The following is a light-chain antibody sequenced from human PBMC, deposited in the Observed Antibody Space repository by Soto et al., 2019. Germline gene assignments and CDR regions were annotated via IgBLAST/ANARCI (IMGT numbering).Light chain of an antibody. CDR1: QSVSPW. V-gene: IGKV1-5*01. CDR2: DVS. CDR3: QQYNTYSHT. Sequence: IQLTQTPSTLSASVGDRVTIACRASQSVSPWLAWYQQKPGKAPKLLIYDVSNLQSGVPSRFSGSGSGTEFTLTISGLQPDDFATYYCQQYNTYSHTFGQGTQLEIK. J-gene: IGKJ2*01.